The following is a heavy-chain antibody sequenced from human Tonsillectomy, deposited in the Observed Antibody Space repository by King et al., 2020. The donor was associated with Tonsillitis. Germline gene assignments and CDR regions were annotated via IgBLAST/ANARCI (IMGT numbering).Heavy chain of an antibody. Sequence: VQLQQWGAGLLKPSETLSLTCAVYGGSFSGYYWSWIRQPPGKGLEWIGEINHSGSTNYNPSLKSRVTISVDTSKNQFSLKLSSVTAADTAVYYCASLSRDCYNYYWGPGTLVTVSS. CDR1: GGSFSGYY. D-gene: IGHD5-24*01. J-gene: IGHJ4*02. CDR2: INHSGST. V-gene: IGHV4-34*01. CDR3: ASLSRDCYNYY.